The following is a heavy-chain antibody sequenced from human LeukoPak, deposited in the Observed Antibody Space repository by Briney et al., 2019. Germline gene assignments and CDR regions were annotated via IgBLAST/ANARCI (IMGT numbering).Heavy chain of an antibody. CDR2: ISSSTYI. Sequence: PGGSLRLSCAASGFTFSSYSMNWVRQAPGKGLEWVSSISSSTYIYYADSVKGRFTISRDNAKNSLYLQMNSLRAEDTAVYFCARDPAYYDLLTGYPSGYFDYWGQGTLVTVSS. J-gene: IGHJ4*02. CDR3: ARDPAYYDLLTGYPSGYFDY. V-gene: IGHV3-21*01. D-gene: IGHD3-9*01. CDR1: GFTFSSYS.